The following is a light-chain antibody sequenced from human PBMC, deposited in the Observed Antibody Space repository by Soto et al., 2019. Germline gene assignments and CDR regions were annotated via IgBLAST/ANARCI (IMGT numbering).Light chain of an antibody. CDR3: QQYNNWLGT. J-gene: IGKJ1*01. CDR2: GAS. Sequence: EIEMTQSPATLYVSPGERATLSCRASQSVSSNLAWYQHKPGQTPRLLIYGASTRATDIPARFSGSGSGTEFTLTISSLQSEHFAVYYCQQYNNWLGTFGQGTKVEIK. CDR1: QSVSSN. V-gene: IGKV3-15*01.